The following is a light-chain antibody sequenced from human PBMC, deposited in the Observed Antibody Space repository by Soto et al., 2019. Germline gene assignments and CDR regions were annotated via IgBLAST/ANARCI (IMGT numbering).Light chain of an antibody. CDR3: QQSNSYSWT. CDR1: QSISSW. J-gene: IGKJ1*01. V-gene: IGKV1-5*01. Sequence: DIQMTQSPSTLSASVGDRVTITCRASQSISSWLAWYQQKPGKAPKLLIYDASSLESGVPSRFSGSGSGTEFTLTISSLQPDDFANYYCQQSNSYSWTFGQGTKV. CDR2: DAS.